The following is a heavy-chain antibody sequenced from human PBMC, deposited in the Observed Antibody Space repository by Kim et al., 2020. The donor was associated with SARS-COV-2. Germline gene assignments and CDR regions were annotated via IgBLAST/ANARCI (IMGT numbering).Heavy chain of an antibody. CDR2: IYYSGST. Sequence: SETLSLTCTVSGGSISSYYWSWIRQPPGKGLEWIGYIYYSGSTNYNPSLKSRVTISVDTSKNQFSLKLSSVTAADTAVYYCARDSFWGVPAARYFDLWGRGTLVTVSS. V-gene: IGHV4-59*01. CDR3: ARDSFWGVPAARYFDL. J-gene: IGHJ2*01. CDR1: GGSISSYY. D-gene: IGHD2-2*01.